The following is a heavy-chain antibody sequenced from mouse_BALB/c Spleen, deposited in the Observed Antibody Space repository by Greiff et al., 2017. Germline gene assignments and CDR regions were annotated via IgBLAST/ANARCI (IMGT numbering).Heavy chain of an antibody. CDR3: ARSDSSGYGFAY. CDR2: ISSGGSYT. CDR1: GFTFSSYA. Sequence: EVQWVESGGGLVKPGGSLKLSCAASGFTFSSYAMSWVRQSPEKRLEWVAEISSGGSYTYYPDTVTGRFTISRDNAKNTLYLEMSSLRSEDTAMYYCARSDSSGYGFAYWGQGTLVTVSA. D-gene: IGHD3-2*01. J-gene: IGHJ3*01. V-gene: IGHV5-9-4*01.